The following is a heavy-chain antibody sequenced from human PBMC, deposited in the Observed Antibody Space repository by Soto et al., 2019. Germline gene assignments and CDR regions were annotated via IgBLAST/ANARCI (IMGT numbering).Heavy chain of an antibody. CDR2: IYYSGST. J-gene: IGHJ6*02. Sequence: SETLSLTCTVSGGSISSGDYYWSWIRQPPGKGLEWIGYIYYSGSTYYNPSLKSRVTISVDTSKNQFSLKLSSVTAADTAVYYCAREDGCSGGSCPISGAANYYYGMDVWGQGTTVTVSS. CDR1: GGSISSGDYY. V-gene: IGHV4-30-4*01. CDR3: AREDGCSGGSCPISGAANYYYGMDV. D-gene: IGHD2-15*01.